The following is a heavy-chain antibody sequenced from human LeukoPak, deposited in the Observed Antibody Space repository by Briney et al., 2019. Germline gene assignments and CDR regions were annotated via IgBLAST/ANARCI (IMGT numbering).Heavy chain of an antibody. CDR1: GFTFSSYG. Sequence: GGSLSLSCAASGFTFSSYGMYWVRQAPGKGLAWAAFIRFDGSNKYYANSVKGRFTISRDNSNNTLYLQMHSLRAEDTAVYYCAKDPQWLRLGGRDYYYYMDVWGKGTTVTVSS. V-gene: IGHV3-30*02. D-gene: IGHD5-12*01. J-gene: IGHJ6*03. CDR2: IRFDGSNK. CDR3: AKDPQWLRLGGRDYYYYMDV.